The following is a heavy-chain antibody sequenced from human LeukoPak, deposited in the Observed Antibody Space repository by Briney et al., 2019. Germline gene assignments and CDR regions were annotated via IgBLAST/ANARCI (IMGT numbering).Heavy chain of an antibody. Sequence: WASVKVSCKASGYTFTSYGISWVRQAPGQGLEWMGGIIPIFGTANYAQKFQGRVTITADESTSTAYMELSSLRSEDTAVYYCARGNSSSHNWFDPWGQGTLVTVSS. CDR2: IIPIFGTA. V-gene: IGHV1-69*13. J-gene: IGHJ5*02. CDR3: ARGNSSSHNWFDP. D-gene: IGHD6-6*01. CDR1: GYTFTSYG.